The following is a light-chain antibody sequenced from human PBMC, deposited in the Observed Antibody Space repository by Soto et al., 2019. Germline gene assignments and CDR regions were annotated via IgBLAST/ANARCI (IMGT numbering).Light chain of an antibody. CDR3: QQYNSWPPIT. J-gene: IGKJ4*01. CDR2: GAF. Sequence: EIVMTQSPATLSVSPGERATLSCRASQSVGSNLAWYQQKPGQAPRLLIHGAFMRATGIAARFSGSGSGTEFTLTISSLQSEDFAVYYCQQYNSWPPITFGGGTKVESK. CDR1: QSVGSN. V-gene: IGKV3-15*01.